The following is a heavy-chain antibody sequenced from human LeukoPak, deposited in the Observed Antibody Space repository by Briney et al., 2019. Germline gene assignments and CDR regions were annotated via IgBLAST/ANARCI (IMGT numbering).Heavy chain of an antibody. V-gene: IGHV1-18*01. J-gene: IGHJ6*03. CDR2: ISAYNGNT. D-gene: IGHD1-26*01. Sequence: ASVKVSCKASGYTFTSYGISWVRQAPGQELEWMGWISAYNGNTNYAQKLQGRVTMTTDTSTSTAYMELRSLRSDDTAVYYCARARSDSGSYFYYYYYMDVWGKGTTVTISS. CDR3: ARARSDSGSYFYYYYYMDV. CDR1: GYTFTSYG.